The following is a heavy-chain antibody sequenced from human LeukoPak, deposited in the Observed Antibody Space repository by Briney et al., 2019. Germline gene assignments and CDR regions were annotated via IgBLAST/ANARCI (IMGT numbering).Heavy chain of an antibody. D-gene: IGHD6-19*01. CDR3: ATDSSGWFYFDY. CDR2: ISYDGSNK. J-gene: IGHJ4*02. V-gene: IGHV3-30*03. CDR1: GFTFSSYG. Sequence: PGGSLRLSCAASGFTFSSYGMHWVRQAPGKGLEWVAVISYDGSNKYYADSVKGRFTISRDNSKNTLYLQMNSLRAEDTAVYYCATDSSGWFYFDYWSQGTLVTVSS.